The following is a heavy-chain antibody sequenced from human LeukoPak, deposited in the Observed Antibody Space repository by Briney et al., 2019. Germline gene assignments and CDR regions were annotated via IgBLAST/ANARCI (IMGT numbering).Heavy chain of an antibody. CDR2: IVVGSGNT. J-gene: IGHJ3*01. V-gene: IGHV1-58*01. CDR3: AAEAAYYYDSRDAFDA. D-gene: IGHD3-22*01. Sequence: SVKVSCKASGFTFTSSAVQWVRQTRGQRLEWIGWIVVGSGNTNYAQKFQERVTITRDMSTSLVYMELSSLRSEDAAVYYCAAEAAYYYDSRDAFDAWGQGTMVTVSS. CDR1: GFTFTSSA.